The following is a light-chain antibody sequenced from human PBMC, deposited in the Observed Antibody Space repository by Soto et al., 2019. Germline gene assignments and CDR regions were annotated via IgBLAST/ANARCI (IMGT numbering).Light chain of an antibody. J-gene: IGKJ3*01. V-gene: IGKV3-20*01. CDR2: GAS. CDR1: QSVSSSY. CDR3: QQYGSSPLFT. Sequence: EIVLTQSPGTLSLSPGEIATLSCRASQSVSSSYLAWYQQKPGQAPRLLIYGASGRATGIPDRFSGSGSGKDFTLTISRLEPEDFAVYYCQQYGSSPLFTFGPGTKVDIK.